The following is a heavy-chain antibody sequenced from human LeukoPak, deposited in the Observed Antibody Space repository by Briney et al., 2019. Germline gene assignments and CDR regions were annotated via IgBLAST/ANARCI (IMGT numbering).Heavy chain of an antibody. V-gene: IGHV3-30-3*01. CDR1: GFTFSSYA. Sequence: GRSLRLSCAASGFTFSSYAMHWVRQAPGKGLEWVAVISYDGSNKYYADSVKGRFTISRDNSKNTLYLQMNSLRAEDTAVYYCARDPYGSTSSWGQGTLVTASS. CDR2: ISYDGSNK. CDR3: ARDPYGSTSS. D-gene: IGHD2-2*01. J-gene: IGHJ5*02.